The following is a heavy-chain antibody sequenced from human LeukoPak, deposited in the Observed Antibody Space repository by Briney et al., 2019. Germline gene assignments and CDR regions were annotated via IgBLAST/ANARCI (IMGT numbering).Heavy chain of an antibody. CDR1: GYTFTSYD. J-gene: IGHJ4*02. CDR3: ARDQVAAAGRIDY. Sequence: ASVKVSCKASGYTFTSYDISWVRQAPGQGLEWMGRIIPILGIANYAQKFQGRVTITADKSTSTAYMELSSLRSEDTAVYYCARDQVAAAGRIDYWGQGTLVTVSS. CDR2: IIPILGIA. D-gene: IGHD6-13*01. V-gene: IGHV1-69*04.